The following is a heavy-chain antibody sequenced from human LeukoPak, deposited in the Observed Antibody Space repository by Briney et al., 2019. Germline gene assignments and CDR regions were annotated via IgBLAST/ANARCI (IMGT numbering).Heavy chain of an antibody. CDR3: ARLILGATFSFDY. CDR1: GGSITRYY. CDR2: LDYSGST. D-gene: IGHD1-26*01. J-gene: IGHJ4*02. V-gene: IGHV4-59*08. Sequence: SETLCLTCTVSGGSITRYYWGWIRQPPGKGLEWIASLDYSGSTNYNPSLKSRVTVSVDTSKSQFSLKLSSVTAADTAVYFCARLILGATFSFDYWGLGTLVTVSS.